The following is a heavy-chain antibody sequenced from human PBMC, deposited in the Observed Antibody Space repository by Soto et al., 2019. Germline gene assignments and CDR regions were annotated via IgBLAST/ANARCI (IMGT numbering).Heavy chain of an antibody. D-gene: IGHD6-13*01. CDR2: IYPADSET. CDR3: VRHRTTSRWAGMEV. CDR1: GYTFTNYR. V-gene: IGHV5-51*01. J-gene: IGHJ6*02. Sequence: GESLKISCKASGYTFTNYRIRWVRQMPGKGLEWMGLIYPADSETTYSPSFQGQVSMSADRSIRSPFLQWSSLKASDTAIYYCVRHRTTSRWAGMEVWGQEATVTVSS.